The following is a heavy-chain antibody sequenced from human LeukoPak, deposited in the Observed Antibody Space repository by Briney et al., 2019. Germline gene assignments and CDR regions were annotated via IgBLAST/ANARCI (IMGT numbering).Heavy chain of an antibody. V-gene: IGHV4-59*08. CDR3: ARHRSGTTADF. CDR1: GGSISGYY. CDR2: ISYSGST. J-gene: IGHJ4*02. D-gene: IGHD1-7*01. Sequence: SETLSLTCTVSGGSISGYYWSWIRHPPGMGLEWIGYISYSGSTNYNASLTSRVTMSVDTSKNQLSLRLSSVTAADTAVYYCARHRSGTTADFWGQGTLVTVSS.